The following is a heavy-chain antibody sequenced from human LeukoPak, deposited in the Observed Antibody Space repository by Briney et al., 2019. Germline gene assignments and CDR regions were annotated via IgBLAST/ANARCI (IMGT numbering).Heavy chain of an antibody. J-gene: IGHJ3*02. CDR1: GFTFSSYW. Sequence: PGGSLRLSCAASGFTFSSYWMHWVRQAPGKGLEWVYSSDTTYADSVKGRFTISRDNAKNSLYLQMNSLRDGDTAVYYCARDLHYAFDIWGQGTMVTASS. CDR3: ARDLHYAFDI. D-gene: IGHD3-10*01. V-gene: IGHV3-48*02. CDR2: SSDTT.